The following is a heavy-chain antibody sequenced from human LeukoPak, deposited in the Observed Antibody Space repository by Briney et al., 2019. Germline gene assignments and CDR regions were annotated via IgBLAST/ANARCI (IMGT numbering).Heavy chain of an antibody. CDR3: ARGRGGD. CDR1: GVAVNSYF. V-gene: IGHV3-53*01. CDR2: ISSEGFT. Sequence: GGSLRLSCAVAGVAVNSYFMGWVRQAPGKGLEWVSLISSEGFTYYADSVKGRFTISRDNSKNTLYLQMNSLRAEDTASYYCARGRGGDWGRGALVAVSS. J-gene: IGHJ4*02. D-gene: IGHD2-15*01.